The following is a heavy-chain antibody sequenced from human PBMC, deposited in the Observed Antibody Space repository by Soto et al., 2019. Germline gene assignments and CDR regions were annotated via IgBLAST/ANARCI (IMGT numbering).Heavy chain of an antibody. CDR1: GFTFSSYG. D-gene: IGHD3-3*01. J-gene: IGHJ4*02. Sequence: GGSLRLSCAASGFTFSSYGMHWVRQAPGKGLEWVAVIWYDGSNKYYADSVKGRFTISRDNSKNTLYLQMNSLRAEDTAVYYCARGSGYYLMFDYWGQGTLVTVSS. V-gene: IGHV3-33*01. CDR3: ARGSGYYLMFDY. CDR2: IWYDGSNK.